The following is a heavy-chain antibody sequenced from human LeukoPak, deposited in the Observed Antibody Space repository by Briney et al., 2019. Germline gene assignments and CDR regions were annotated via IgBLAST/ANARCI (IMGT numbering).Heavy chain of an antibody. D-gene: IGHD6-13*01. Sequence: GGSLRLSCAASGFTVSDNYMSWVRQAPGKGLGWVSVMYSRGDTYYANSVKGRFTFSRDISKNTLYLQMNGLRVEDTAMYYCARDAPKVPAAGVLASWGQGTLVIVSS. CDR1: GFTVSDNY. J-gene: IGHJ5*02. V-gene: IGHV3-53*01. CDR2: MYSRGDT. CDR3: ARDAPKVPAAGVLAS.